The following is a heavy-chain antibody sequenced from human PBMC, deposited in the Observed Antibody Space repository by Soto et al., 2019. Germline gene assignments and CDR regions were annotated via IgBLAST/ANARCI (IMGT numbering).Heavy chain of an antibody. CDR2: FDPEDGET. Sequence: VKVSCKVSGYTLTELSMHWVRQAPGKGLEWMGGFDPEDGETIYAQKFQGRVTMTEDTSTDTAYMELSSLRSEDTAVYYCATGVVIPHYYYYGMDVWGQGTTVTVSS. D-gene: IGHD3-3*01. CDR1: GYTLTELS. J-gene: IGHJ6*02. CDR3: ATGVVIPHYYYYGMDV. V-gene: IGHV1-24*01.